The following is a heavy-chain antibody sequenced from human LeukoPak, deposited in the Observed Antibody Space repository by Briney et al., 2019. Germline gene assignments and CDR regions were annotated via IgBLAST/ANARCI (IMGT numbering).Heavy chain of an antibody. Sequence: GGSLRLSCAASGFTFSSYGMHWVRQAPGKGLEWVAVISYDGSNKYYADSVKGRFTISRDNSKNTLYLQMNSLRAEDTAVYYCAKSIVVVISDAFGIWGQGTMVTVSS. V-gene: IGHV3-30*18. CDR3: AKSIVVVISDAFGI. CDR1: GFTFSSYG. D-gene: IGHD2-21*01. J-gene: IGHJ3*02. CDR2: ISYDGSNK.